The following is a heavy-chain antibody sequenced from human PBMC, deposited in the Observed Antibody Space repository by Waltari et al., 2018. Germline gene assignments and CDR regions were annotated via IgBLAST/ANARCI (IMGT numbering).Heavy chain of an antibody. V-gene: IGHV1-24*01. J-gene: IGHJ4*02. CDR3: VTDQRWLQSQIAY. CDR2: FDPEEGEI. D-gene: IGHD5-12*01. Sequence: QVHLVQSGAEVKKPGASVKVSCKASGYTLTHLSTHWVRQAPGKGLEWMGGFDPEEGEIIYAQKFQGRVTMTEDASTDTAYMELSGLRSDDTAVYYCVTDQRWLQSQIAYWGQGTLVTVSS. CDR1: GYTLTHLS.